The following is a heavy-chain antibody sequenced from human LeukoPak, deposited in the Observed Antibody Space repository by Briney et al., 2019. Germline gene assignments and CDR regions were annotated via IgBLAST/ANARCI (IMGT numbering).Heavy chain of an antibody. CDR3: ARDYYDSSGYSTNWFDP. CDR2: ISSSSSYI. Sequence: PGGSLRLSCAASGFTFSSYSMNWVRQAPGKGLEWVSSISSSSSYIYYADSVKGRFTISRDNAKNSLYLQMNSLRAEDTAVYYCARDYYDSSGYSTNWFDPWGQGTLVTVSS. J-gene: IGHJ5*02. D-gene: IGHD3-22*01. CDR1: GFTFSSYS. V-gene: IGHV3-21*01.